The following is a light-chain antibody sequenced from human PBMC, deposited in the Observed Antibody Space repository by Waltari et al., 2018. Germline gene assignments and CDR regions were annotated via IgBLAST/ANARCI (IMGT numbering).Light chain of an antibody. CDR3: QQYNSDSLLT. Sequence: DIQLTQSPSTLSASVGDRFTITCRASQNINKWLAWYQQKPGKAPKFLIYKASTLDSGVPSRLSGSGSGTEFTLTVSRLQPDDFATYCCQQYNSDSLLTFGGGTKVEIK. J-gene: IGKJ4*01. CDR1: QNINKW. V-gene: IGKV1-5*03. CDR2: KAS.